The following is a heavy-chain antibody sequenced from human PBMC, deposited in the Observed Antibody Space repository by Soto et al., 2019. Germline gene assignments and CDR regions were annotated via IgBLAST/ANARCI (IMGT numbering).Heavy chain of an antibody. CDR1: GGSFSGYY. CDR3: ARAKITGLFDY. D-gene: IGHD2-8*02. Sequence: QVQLQQWGAGLLKPSETLSLTCAVYGGSFSGYYWTWIRQPPGTGLEWIGEINHSGSTNYNPPLKSRVTISVDPSKIPFSLKLTSVTAADTAVYYCARAKITGLFDYWGQGTLVTVSS. V-gene: IGHV4-34*01. J-gene: IGHJ4*02. CDR2: INHSGST.